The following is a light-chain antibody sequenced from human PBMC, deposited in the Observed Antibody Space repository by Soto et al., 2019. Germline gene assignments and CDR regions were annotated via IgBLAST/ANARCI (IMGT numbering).Light chain of an antibody. Sequence: QSALTQPASVSGSPGQSITIACTGTNRDVGSYNLVSWYQQRPGEDPKLIISEVRNRPSGISYRFTGSKSGNTASLTISGLQAEDEADYYCQSYDPTLRTSLFGGGTKLTVL. V-gene: IGLV2-14*01. CDR1: NRDVGSYNL. CDR3: QSYDPTLRTSL. J-gene: IGLJ2*01. CDR2: EVR.